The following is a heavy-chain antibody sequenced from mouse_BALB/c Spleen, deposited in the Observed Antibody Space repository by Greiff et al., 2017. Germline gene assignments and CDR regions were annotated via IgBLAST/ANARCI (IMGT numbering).Heavy chain of an antibody. CDR3: ARRNFDY. Sequence: EVQLQQSGPELMKPGASVKISCKASGYSFTSYYMHWVKQSHGKSLEWIGYIDPFNGGTSYNQKFKGKATLTVDKSSSTAYMHLSSLTSEDSAVYYCARRNFDYWGQGTTLTVSS. CDR2: IDPFNGGT. J-gene: IGHJ2*01. CDR1: GYSFTSYY. V-gene: IGHV1S135*01.